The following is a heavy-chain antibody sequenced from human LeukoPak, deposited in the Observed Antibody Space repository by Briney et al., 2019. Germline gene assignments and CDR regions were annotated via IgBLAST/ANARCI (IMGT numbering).Heavy chain of an antibody. CDR2: ISSSSSYI. CDR1: GFTFSSYS. CDR3: AKDWDYYDSSGVESFDY. J-gene: IGHJ4*02. D-gene: IGHD3-22*01. V-gene: IGHV3-21*04. Sequence: PGGSLRLSCAASGFTFSSYSMNWVRQAPGKGLEWVSSISSSSSYIYYADSVKGRFTISRDNSKNTLYLQMNSLGAEDTAVYYCAKDWDYYDSSGVESFDYWGQGTLVTVSS.